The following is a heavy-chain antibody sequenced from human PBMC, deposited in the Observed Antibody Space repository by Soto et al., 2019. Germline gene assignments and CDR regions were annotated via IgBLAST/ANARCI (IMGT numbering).Heavy chain of an antibody. Sequence: QVQLVQSGAEVKKPGASVKVSCKASGYTFTGYYMHWVRQAPRQGLEWMGWINPNSGGTNYAQKFQGWVTMTRDTSISTAYMELSRLSSDDTAVYYCARGDSGTRSAFDIWGQGTMVTVSS. CDR3: ARGDSGTRSAFDI. CDR1: GYTFTGYY. D-gene: IGHD1-26*01. V-gene: IGHV1-2*04. CDR2: INPNSGGT. J-gene: IGHJ3*02.